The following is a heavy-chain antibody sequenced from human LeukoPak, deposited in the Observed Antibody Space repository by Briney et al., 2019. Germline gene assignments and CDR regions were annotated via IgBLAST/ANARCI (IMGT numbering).Heavy chain of an antibody. CDR1: GFTFSNYA. CDR2: ISGSGGST. V-gene: IGHV3-23*01. D-gene: IGHD3-10*01. J-gene: IGHJ6*02. Sequence: AGGSLRLSCAASGFTFSNYAMNWVRQAPGKGLEWVSAISGSGGSTYYADSVKGRFTISRDNSKNTLYLQMNSLRAEDTAVYYCAKGGVNYGSGSYYNYDYYYGMDVWGQGTTVTVSS. CDR3: AKGGVNYGSGSYYNYDYYYGMDV.